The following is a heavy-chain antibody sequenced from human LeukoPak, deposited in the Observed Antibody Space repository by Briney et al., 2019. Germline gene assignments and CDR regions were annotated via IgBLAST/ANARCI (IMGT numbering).Heavy chain of an antibody. J-gene: IGHJ3*02. D-gene: IGHD6-13*01. CDR1: GFTFRNYW. Sequence: PGGSLRLSCSASGFTFRNYWMTWVRQAPGKGLEWVANIKQDESEKYYVDSVKGRFTISRDNAKNSLYLQMNSLRAEDTAVYYCARAGSSWYEDDAFDIWGQGTMVTVST. V-gene: IGHV3-7*01. CDR3: ARAGSSWYEDDAFDI. CDR2: IKQDESEK.